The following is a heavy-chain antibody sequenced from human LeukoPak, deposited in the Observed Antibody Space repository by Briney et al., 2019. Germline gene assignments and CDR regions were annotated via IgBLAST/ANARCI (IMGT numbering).Heavy chain of an antibody. J-gene: IGHJ2*01. CDR3: ARSGSYYVWYFDL. CDR1: GFTFSSYW. CDR2: INSDGSST. V-gene: IGHV3-74*01. D-gene: IGHD1-26*01. Sequence: GGSLGLSCAASGFTFSSYWMHWVRQAPGKGLVWVSRINSDGSSTSYADSVKGRFTISRDNAKNMLYLQMNSLRAEDTAVYYCARSGSYYVWYFDLWGRGTLVTVSS.